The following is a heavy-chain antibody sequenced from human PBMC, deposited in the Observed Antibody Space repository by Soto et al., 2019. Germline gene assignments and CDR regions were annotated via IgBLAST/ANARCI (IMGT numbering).Heavy chain of an antibody. CDR1: GDCITSFP. V-gene: IGHV4-59*12. CDR2: IYHSGSN. Sequence: PSENLYLTCTVSGDCITSFPWSWIRQPPGKGLEWIGYIYHSGSNNYNPTLKSRVTISVDRSKNQFSLKLISVTAADTAVYYCARVPSPWGQGTLVTVSS. J-gene: IGHJ5*02. CDR3: ARVPSP.